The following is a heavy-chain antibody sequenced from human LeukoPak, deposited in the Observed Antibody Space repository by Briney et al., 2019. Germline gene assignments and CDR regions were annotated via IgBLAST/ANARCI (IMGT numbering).Heavy chain of an antibody. D-gene: IGHD2-15*01. CDR2: ISYDGSNK. CDR1: GFTFSSYA. Sequence: QTGGSLRLSCAASGFTFSSYAMHWVRQAPGKGLEWVTVISYDGSNKYYADSVKGRFTISRDNSKNTLYLQMNSLRAEDTAVYYCAKDLPLRYCSGGSCYPDYWGQGTLVTVSS. CDR3: AKDLPLRYCSGGSCYPDY. J-gene: IGHJ4*02. V-gene: IGHV3-30-3*01.